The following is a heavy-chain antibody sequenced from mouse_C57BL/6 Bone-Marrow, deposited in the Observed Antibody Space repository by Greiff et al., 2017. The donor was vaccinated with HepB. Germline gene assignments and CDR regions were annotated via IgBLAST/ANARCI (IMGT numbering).Heavy chain of an antibody. V-gene: IGHV1-54*01. Sequence: QVQLQQSGAELVRPGTSVKLSCKASGYAFTNYLIEWVKQRPGQGLEWIGEINPGSGGTNYNEKFKGKATLTADKSSSTAYMQLSSLTSEDSAVYFCARSHYYGSSYEVYWGQGPTLTVSS. CDR1: GYAFTNYL. CDR2: INPGSGGT. CDR3: ARSHYYGSSYEVY. D-gene: IGHD1-1*01. J-gene: IGHJ2*01.